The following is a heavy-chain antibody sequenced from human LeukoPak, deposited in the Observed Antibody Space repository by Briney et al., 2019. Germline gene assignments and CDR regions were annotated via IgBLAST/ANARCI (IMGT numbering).Heavy chain of an antibody. J-gene: IGHJ4*02. Sequence: SETLSLTCTVSGGSISSYYWSWIRQPPGKGLEWIGEIDHSGITNYNASLKSRITMSVDTSKNQFSLKLTALTAADTAVYYCARRFSAGSGSYPFDYWGQGTLVTVSS. V-gene: IGHV4-34*10. D-gene: IGHD3-10*01. CDR2: IDHSGIT. CDR1: GGSISSYY. CDR3: ARRFSAGSGSYPFDY.